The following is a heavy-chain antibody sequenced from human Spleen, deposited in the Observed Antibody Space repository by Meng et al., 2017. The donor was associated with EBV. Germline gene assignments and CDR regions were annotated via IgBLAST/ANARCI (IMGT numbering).Heavy chain of an antibody. J-gene: IGHJ4*02. V-gene: IGHV4-39*07. CDR1: GGSISSSPYY. Sequence: HPQHAGPGLLKPSAPLSLTCPVSGGSISSSPYYWGWIRQPPGKGLEWIGSIYYSGSTDYTPSLKTRVTISLDTSKNQFSLKLTSVTAADTAVFYCARDVGYYFDFWGQGTLVTVSS. CDR3: ARDVGYYFDF. D-gene: IGHD2-15*01. CDR2: IYYSGST.